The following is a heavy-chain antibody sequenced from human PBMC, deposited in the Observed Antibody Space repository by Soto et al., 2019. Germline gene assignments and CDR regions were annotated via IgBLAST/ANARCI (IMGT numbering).Heavy chain of an antibody. J-gene: IGHJ6*03. CDR1: GYTFTSYD. CDR2: MNPNSGNT. Sequence: ASVKVSCKASGYTFTSYDINWVRQATGQGLEWMGWMNPNSGNTGYAQKFQGRVTMTRKTSISTAYMELSSLRSEDTAVYYCARGYNGELDYYYYMDVWGKGTTVTVSS. V-gene: IGHV1-8*01. D-gene: IGHD1-7*01. CDR3: ARGYNGELDYYYYMDV.